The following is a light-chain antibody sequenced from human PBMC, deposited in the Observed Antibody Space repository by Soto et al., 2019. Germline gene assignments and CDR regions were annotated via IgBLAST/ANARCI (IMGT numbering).Light chain of an antibody. CDR3: SSYAGSNNLV. CDR2: EVS. J-gene: IGLJ1*01. Sequence: QSVLTQPPSASGSPGQSVTISCTGTSSDVGGYNYVSWYQQHPGKAPKLMIYEVSKRPSGVPERFSGSKSGNTASLTVSGLQAEDEADYYCSSYAGSNNLVFGTGTKLTVL. V-gene: IGLV2-8*01. CDR1: SSDVGGYNY.